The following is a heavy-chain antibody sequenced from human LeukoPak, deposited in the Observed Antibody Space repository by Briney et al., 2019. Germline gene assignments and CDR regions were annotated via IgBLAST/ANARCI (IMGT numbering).Heavy chain of an antibody. D-gene: IGHD3-22*01. CDR2: IIPIFGTA. CDR1: GGTFSSYA. V-gene: IGHV1-69*05. CDR3: AVGAYYYDSSGLN. J-gene: IGHJ4*02. Sequence: SVKVSCKASGGTFSSYAISWVRQAPGQGLEWMGGIIPIFGTANYAQKFQGRVTITTDESTSTANMELSSLRSEDTAVYYCAVGAYYYDSSGLNWGQGTLVTVSS.